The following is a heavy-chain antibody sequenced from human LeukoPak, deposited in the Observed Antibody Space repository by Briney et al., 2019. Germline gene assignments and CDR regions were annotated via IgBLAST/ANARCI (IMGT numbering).Heavy chain of an antibody. V-gene: IGHV1-2*02. CDR1: GYTFTGYS. CDR3: ARGLLWFGELGVGGMDV. Sequence: ASVKVSCTASGYTFTGYSMHWVRPAPGQRRWWMGGINPNIGGTNYAQKFQGRVTITWDTSISTAYMELSRLRSDDTAVYFCARGLLWFGELGVGGMDVWGQGTTVTVSS. CDR2: INPNIGGT. J-gene: IGHJ6*02. D-gene: IGHD3-10*01.